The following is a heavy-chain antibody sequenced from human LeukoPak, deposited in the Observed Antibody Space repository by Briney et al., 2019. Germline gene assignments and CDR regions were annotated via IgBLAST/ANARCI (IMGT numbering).Heavy chain of an antibody. CDR1: GFTFSTYG. Sequence: GGSLRLSCAASGFTFSTYGMHWVRQAPGKGLEWVAFIRYNGNNKYYADSVKGRFTISRDNSKNTLYLQMNSLRAEDTAVYYCARETYYYGSGSSAGLDYWGQGTLVTVSS. V-gene: IGHV3-30*02. J-gene: IGHJ4*02. D-gene: IGHD3-10*01. CDR3: ARETYYYGSGSSAGLDY. CDR2: IRYNGNNK.